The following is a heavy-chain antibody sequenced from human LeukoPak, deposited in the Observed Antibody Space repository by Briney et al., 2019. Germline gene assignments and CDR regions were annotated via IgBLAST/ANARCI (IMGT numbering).Heavy chain of an antibody. CDR3: GRSGIYVGATPHDY. J-gene: IGHJ4*02. V-gene: IGHV4-39*01. CDR2: IYNSGRT. CDR1: GGSISSSTYY. Sequence: SETLSLTCTVSGGSISSSTYYWGWIRQPPGKGLEWIGRIYNSGRTYYNPSLESRVTMSVDTSKNQFSLKLSYVTAPEQAGDYCGRSGIYVGATPHDYWGQGTLVTVSS. D-gene: IGHD1-26*01.